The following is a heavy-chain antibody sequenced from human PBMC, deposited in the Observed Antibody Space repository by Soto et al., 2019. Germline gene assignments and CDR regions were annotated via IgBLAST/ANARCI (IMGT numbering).Heavy chain of an antibody. J-gene: IGHJ3*02. CDR1: RYSFTSYW. D-gene: IGHD6-13*01. CDR3: ARRIIAATTFSAFDI. Sequence: GESLKISCKGSRYSFTSYWIGWVRQMPGKGLEWMGIIYPGDSDTRYSPSFQGQVTISADKSISTAYLQWSSLKASDTAMYYCARRIIAATTFSAFDIWGQGTMVTVSS. CDR2: IYPGDSDT. V-gene: IGHV5-51*01.